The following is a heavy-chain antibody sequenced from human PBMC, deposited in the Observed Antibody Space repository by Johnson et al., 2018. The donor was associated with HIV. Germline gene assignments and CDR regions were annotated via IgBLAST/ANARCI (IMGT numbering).Heavy chain of an antibody. V-gene: IGHV3-13*01. CDR2: IGTAGDT. Sequence: QLVESGGGLVQPGGSLRLSCAASGFTFSSYDMHWVRQATGKGLEWVSAIGTAGDTYYPGSVKGRFTISRENAKNSLYLQMNSLRAGDTAVYYCARTLSGSYRGWAFDIWGQGTMVTVSS. J-gene: IGHJ3*02. CDR1: GFTFSSYD. D-gene: IGHD1-26*01. CDR3: ARTLSGSYRGWAFDI.